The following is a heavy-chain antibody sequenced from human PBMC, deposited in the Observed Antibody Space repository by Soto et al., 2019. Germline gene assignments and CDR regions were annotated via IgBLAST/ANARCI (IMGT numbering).Heavy chain of an antibody. CDR2: IYYSGST. Sequence: XXTLSLPFTVSGGSISSSSYYWGSIRQPPGKGLEWIGSIYYSGSTNYNPSLKGRVSISVDTSKDLFSLKLSSVTAADTAIYYCARHKTPYQLLFLDPWGQGTLVTVSS. V-gene: IGHV4-39*01. J-gene: IGHJ5*02. D-gene: IGHD2-2*01. CDR3: ARHKTPYQLLFLDP. CDR1: GGSISSSSYY.